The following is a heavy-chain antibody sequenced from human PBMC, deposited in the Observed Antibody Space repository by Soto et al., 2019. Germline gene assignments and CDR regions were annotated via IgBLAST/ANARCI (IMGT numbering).Heavy chain of an antibody. Sequence: GGSLRLSCAASGFTFSSYAMSWVRQAPGKGLEWVSAISGSGGSTYYADSVKGRFTISRDNSKNTLYLQMNSLRAEDTAVYYCAKDRGYSYGWDYYYYGMDVWGQGTTVTVSS. CDR3: AKDRGYSYGWDYYYYGMDV. CDR2: ISGSGGST. CDR1: GFTFSSYA. J-gene: IGHJ6*02. V-gene: IGHV3-23*01. D-gene: IGHD5-18*01.